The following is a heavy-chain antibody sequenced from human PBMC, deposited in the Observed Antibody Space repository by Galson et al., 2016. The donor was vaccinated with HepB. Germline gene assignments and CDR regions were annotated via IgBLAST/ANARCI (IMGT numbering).Heavy chain of an antibody. D-gene: IGHD4-17*01. CDR1: GGSFSTYY. V-gene: IGHV4-34*01. Sequence: SETLSLTCAVYGGSFSTYYWSWIRQPPGKGPEWIGEINQSGNTNYNPSLKSRVAMSIDPSKDQFSLKLSSVPAADTAVYYCARANYADVAGAFDVWGPGTMVTVSS. J-gene: IGHJ3*01. CDR2: INQSGNT. CDR3: ARANYADVAGAFDV.